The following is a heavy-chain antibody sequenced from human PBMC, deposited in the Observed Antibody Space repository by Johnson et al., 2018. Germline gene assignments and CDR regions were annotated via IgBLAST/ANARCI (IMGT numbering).Heavy chain of an antibody. CDR2: ISDDGNNK. V-gene: IGHV3-30*04. Sequence: QVQLVQSGGGVVQPGRSLTLSCAASRFTFTRYAMHWVRQAPGKGLEWVALISDDGNNKDYADSVRGRFTISRDNSKNTLFLQMNSLRAEDTAVYYCAKAATTIVRDAEYFQHGGQGALVTVSA. D-gene: IGHD4-17*01. CDR1: RFTFTRYA. CDR3: AKAATTIVRDAEYFQH. J-gene: IGHJ1*01.